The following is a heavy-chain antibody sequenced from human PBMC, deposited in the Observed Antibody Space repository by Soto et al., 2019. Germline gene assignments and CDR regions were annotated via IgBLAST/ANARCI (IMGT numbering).Heavy chain of an antibody. CDR3: AGTRDTAMAYAAFDI. CDR2: INHSGST. D-gene: IGHD5-18*01. Sequence: QVQLQQWGAGLLKPSETLSLTCAVYGGSFSGYYWSWIRQPPGKGLEWIGEINHSGSTNYNPSLKRRVTISVDTSKNQFSLKRSSVTAADTAVYYCAGTRDTAMAYAAFDIWGQGTMVTVSS. J-gene: IGHJ3*02. CDR1: GGSFSGYY. V-gene: IGHV4-34*01.